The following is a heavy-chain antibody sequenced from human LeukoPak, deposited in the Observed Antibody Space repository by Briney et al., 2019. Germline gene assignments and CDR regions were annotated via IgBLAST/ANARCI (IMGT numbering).Heavy chain of an antibody. J-gene: IGHJ5*02. CDR3: AREVAYCGGDCYNWFDP. Sequence: SETLSLTCTVSGGSISSGGYYWSWIRQHPGKGLEWIGYIYYSGSTYYNPSLKSRVTISVDTSKNQFSLKLSSVTAADTAVYYCAREVAYCGGDCYNWFDPWGQGTLVTVSS. D-gene: IGHD2-21*02. V-gene: IGHV4-31*03. CDR1: GGSISSGGYY. CDR2: IYYSGST.